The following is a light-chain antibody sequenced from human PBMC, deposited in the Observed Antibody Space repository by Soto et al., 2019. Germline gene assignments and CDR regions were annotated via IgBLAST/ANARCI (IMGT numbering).Light chain of an antibody. J-gene: IGLJ1*01. CDR2: EVS. CDR1: SSDVGGYNY. Sequence: QPVLTQPASVSGSPGQSITISCTGSSSDVGGYNYVSWYQQHPGKAPKLMINEVSNRPSGVSNRFSGSKSGNTASLTISGLQAEDEADYYCISFTSSSTFVFGTGTKLTVL. V-gene: IGLV2-14*01. CDR3: ISFTSSSTFV.